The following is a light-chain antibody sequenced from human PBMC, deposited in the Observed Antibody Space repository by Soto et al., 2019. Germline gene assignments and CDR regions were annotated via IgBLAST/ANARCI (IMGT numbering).Light chain of an antibody. CDR3: QRYYSTPWT. CDR1: QSVLYSPNNKNY. Sequence: DIVLTQSPDSLAVSLGERATFNCKSSQSVLYSPNNKNYLAWYQQKPGQPPKLLIYWASTRESGVPDRFSGSGSGTDFTLTISSLQAEDVAVYYCQRYYSTPWTFRQGTKVEI. V-gene: IGKV4-1*01. CDR2: WAS. J-gene: IGKJ1*01.